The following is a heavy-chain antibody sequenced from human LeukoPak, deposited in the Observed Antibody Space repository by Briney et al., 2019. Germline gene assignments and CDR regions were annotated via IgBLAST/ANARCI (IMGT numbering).Heavy chain of an antibody. J-gene: IGHJ4*02. CDR2: INHSGST. D-gene: IGHD3-10*01. CDR1: GGSFSGYY. Sequence: SETLSLTCAVYGGSFSGYYWSWIRQPPGKGLEWIGEINHSGSTNYNPSLKSRVTISVDTSKNQFSLKLSSVTAADTAVYYCARVSGSGFDYWGQGTLATVSS. V-gene: IGHV4-34*01. CDR3: ARVSGSGFDY.